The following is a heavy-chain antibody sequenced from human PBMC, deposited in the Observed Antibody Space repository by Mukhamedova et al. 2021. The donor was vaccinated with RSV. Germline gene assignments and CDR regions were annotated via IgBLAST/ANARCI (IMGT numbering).Heavy chain of an antibody. CDR2: ST. Sequence: STNYNPSLKSRVTISVDTSKNQFSLKLSSVTAADTAVYYCARRPLSRRYDSSGYYYPYYFDYWGQGTLVTV. D-gene: IGHD3-22*01. V-gene: IGHV4-34*01. J-gene: IGHJ4*02. CDR3: ARRPLSRRYDSSGYYYPYYFDY.